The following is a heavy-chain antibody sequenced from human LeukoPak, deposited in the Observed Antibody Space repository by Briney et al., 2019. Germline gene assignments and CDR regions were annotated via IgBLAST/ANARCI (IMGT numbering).Heavy chain of an antibody. Sequence: KTGGPLRLSCAGSGFIFSSYTINWVRQAPGKGLEWVSPISSSSSYIYYADSVKGRFTISRDNAKNALYLQMNSLRAEDTAVYYCARDRKLYYYFDSWGQGTLVTVSS. CDR3: ARDRKLYYYFDS. V-gene: IGHV3-21*01. CDR2: ISSSSSYI. CDR1: GFIFSSYT. J-gene: IGHJ4*02. D-gene: IGHD1-14*01.